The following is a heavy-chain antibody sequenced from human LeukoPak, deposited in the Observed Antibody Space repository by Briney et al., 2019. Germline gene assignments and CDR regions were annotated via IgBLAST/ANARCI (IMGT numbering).Heavy chain of an antibody. D-gene: IGHD6-19*01. CDR1: GGTFSSYA. CDR3: ARDQSIAVAGTVWFDP. V-gene: IGHV1-69*13. Sequence: GASVKVSCKASGGTFSSYAISWVRQAPGQGLEWMGGIIPIFGTANYAQKFQGRVTITADESTSSAYMELSSLRSEDTAVYYCARDQSIAVAGTVWFDPWGQGTLVTVSS. CDR2: IIPIFGTA. J-gene: IGHJ5*02.